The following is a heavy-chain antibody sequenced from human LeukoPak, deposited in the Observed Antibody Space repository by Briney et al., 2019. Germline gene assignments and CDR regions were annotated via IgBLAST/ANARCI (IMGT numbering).Heavy chain of an antibody. D-gene: IGHD2-2*01. Sequence: PGGSLRLSCAASGFTFSSYAMHWVRQAPGKGLEWVAVISYDGSNKYYADSVKGRFTISRDNSKNTLYLQMNSLRADDTAVYYCARDYELRGDYFDYWGQGALVTVSS. CDR1: GFTFSSYA. V-gene: IGHV3-30-3*01. J-gene: IGHJ4*02. CDR2: ISYDGSNK. CDR3: ARDYELRGDYFDY.